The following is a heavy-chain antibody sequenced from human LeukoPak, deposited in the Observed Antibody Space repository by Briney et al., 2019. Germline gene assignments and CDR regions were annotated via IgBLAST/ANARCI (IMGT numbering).Heavy chain of an antibody. Sequence: GGSLRLSCAASGFSFSTYSFSWVRQAPGKGLEWVSGISASGGDSFYADSVKGRFTISRDNSKNTLSLQMNSLRVEDTAIYYCAKDVRRCNGACTWGQGTLVTVSS. V-gene: IGHV3-23*01. CDR3: AKDVRRCNGACT. CDR2: ISASGGDS. D-gene: IGHD2-8*01. J-gene: IGHJ5*02. CDR1: GFSFSTYS.